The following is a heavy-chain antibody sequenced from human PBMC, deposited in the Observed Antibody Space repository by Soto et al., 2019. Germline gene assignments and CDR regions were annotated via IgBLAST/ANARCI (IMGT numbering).Heavy chain of an antibody. CDR3: ARHQGYCSGGSCYPRAFDI. CDR2: IYHSGST. V-gene: IGHV4-30-2*01. J-gene: IGHJ3*02. CDR1: GGSISSGGYS. Sequence: SETLSLTCAVSGGSISSGGYSWSWIRQPPGKGLEWIGYIYHSGSTYYNPSLKSRVTISVDRSKNQFSLKLSSVTAADTAVYYCARHQGYCSGGSCYPRAFDIWGQGTMVTVSS. D-gene: IGHD2-15*01.